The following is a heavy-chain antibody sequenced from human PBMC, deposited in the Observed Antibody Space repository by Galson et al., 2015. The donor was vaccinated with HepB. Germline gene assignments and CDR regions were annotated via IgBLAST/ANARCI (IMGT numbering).Heavy chain of an antibody. V-gene: IGHV1-2*02. Sequence: SVKVSCKASGYTFTGYYMHWVRQAPGQGLEWMGWINPNSGGTNYAQKFQGGVTMTRDTSISTAYMELSRLRSDDTAVYYCATLGALYQPIGSSSGWYPYWGQGTLVTVSS. J-gene: IGHJ4*02. CDR2: INPNSGGT. CDR3: ATLGALYQPIGSSSGWYPY. CDR1: GYTFTGYY. D-gene: IGHD6-19*01.